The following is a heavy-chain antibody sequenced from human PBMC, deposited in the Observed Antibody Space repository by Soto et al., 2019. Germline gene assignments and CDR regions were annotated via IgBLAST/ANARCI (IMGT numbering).Heavy chain of an antibody. CDR3: ARDKWGAVIGLNWFDP. CDR2: ISSSSTTI. CDR1: GFTFSTFG. V-gene: IGHV3-48*02. Sequence: GGSLRLSCAASGFTFSTFGMNWVRQAPGKGLEWISYISSSSTTIFYGGSVEGRFTVSRDNAENSLYLQMNSLRDEDTAVYYCARDKWGAVIGLNWFDPWGHGTLVTVSS. J-gene: IGHJ5*02. D-gene: IGHD2-21*01.